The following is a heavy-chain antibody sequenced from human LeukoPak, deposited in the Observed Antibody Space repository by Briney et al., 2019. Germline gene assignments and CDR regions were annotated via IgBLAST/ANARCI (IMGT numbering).Heavy chain of an antibody. Sequence: GASVKVSCKVSGYTLTELSMHWVRQAPGKGLEWMGGFDHGHGETIYAQKFQGRVTMTEDTSTDTAYMELSSLRSEDTAVYFCATGGIWDLLIYWGQGTLVTVSA. J-gene: IGHJ4*02. CDR1: GYTLTELS. CDR3: ATGGIWDLLIY. CDR2: FDHGHGET. D-gene: IGHD1-26*01. V-gene: IGHV1-24*01.